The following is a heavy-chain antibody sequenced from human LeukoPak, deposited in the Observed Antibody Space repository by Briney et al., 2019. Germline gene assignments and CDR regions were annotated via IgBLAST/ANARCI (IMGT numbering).Heavy chain of an antibody. Sequence: SVKVSCKASGGIFSSYAISWVRQAPGQGLEWMGGIIPIFGTANYAQKFQGRVTITADKSTSTAYMELSSLRSEDTAVYYCAWGRKGGWPPHDAFDIWGQGTMVTVSS. CDR3: AWGRKGGWPPHDAFDI. CDR2: IIPIFGTA. V-gene: IGHV1-69*06. D-gene: IGHD6-19*01. J-gene: IGHJ3*02. CDR1: GGIFSSYA.